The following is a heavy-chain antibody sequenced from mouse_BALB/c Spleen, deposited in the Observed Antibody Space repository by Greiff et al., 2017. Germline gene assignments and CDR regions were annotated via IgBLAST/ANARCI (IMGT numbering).Heavy chain of an antibody. D-gene: IGHD2-10*02. V-gene: IGHV6-6*02. J-gene: IGHJ3*01. Sequence: EVKLEESGGGLVQPGGSMKLSCVASGFTFSNYWMNWVRQSPEKGLEWVAEIRLKSNNYATHYAESVKGRFTISRDDSKSSVYLQMNNLRAEDTGIYYCTRPYGNYEGFAYWGQGTLVTVSA. CDR1: GFTFSNYW. CDR3: TRPYGNYEGFAY. CDR2: IRLKSNNYAT.